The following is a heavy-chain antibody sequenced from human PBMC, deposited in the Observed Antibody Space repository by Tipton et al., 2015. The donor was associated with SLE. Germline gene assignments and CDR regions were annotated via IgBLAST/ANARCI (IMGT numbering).Heavy chain of an antibody. D-gene: IGHD6-19*01. CDR3: AKDKGIAVAGFDY. CDR2: ISRNSGSI. J-gene: IGHJ4*02. Sequence: RSLRLSCAASGFTFDDYAMHWVRQAPGKGLEWVSGISRNSGSIGYADSVKGRFTISRDNAKNSLYLQMNSLRAEDTALYYCAKDKGIAVAGFDYWGQGTLVTVSS. CDR1: GFTFDDYA. V-gene: IGHV3-9*01.